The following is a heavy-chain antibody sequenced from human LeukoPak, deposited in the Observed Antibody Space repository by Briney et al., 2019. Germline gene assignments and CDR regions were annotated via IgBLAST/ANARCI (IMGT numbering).Heavy chain of an antibody. Sequence: GASVKVSCKASGGTFSSYAISWVRQAPGQGLEWMGRIIPILGIANYAQKFQGRVTITADKSTSTAYMELSSLRSEDTAVYYCARARVLTMVRGDGFIGWFDPWGQGTLVTVSS. CDR1: GGTFSSYA. J-gene: IGHJ5*02. CDR3: ARARVLTMVRGDGFIGWFDP. CDR2: IIPILGIA. V-gene: IGHV1-69*04. D-gene: IGHD3-10*01.